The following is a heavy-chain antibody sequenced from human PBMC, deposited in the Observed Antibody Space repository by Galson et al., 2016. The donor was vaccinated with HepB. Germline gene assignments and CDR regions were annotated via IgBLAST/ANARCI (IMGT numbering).Heavy chain of an antibody. CDR3: VKDRGREHHDYHFDF. V-gene: IGHV3-23*05. CDR2: IYGGGNDP. Sequence: SLRLSCAASGFTFSSFAMSWVRQAPGKGLEWVSSIYGGGNDPSYADSVKGRFTISRDNSKSTLYRQMNSLRAEDTAVYYCVKDRGREHHDYHFDFWGQGAQVTVSS. D-gene: IGHD3-16*01. CDR1: GFTFSSFA. J-gene: IGHJ4*02.